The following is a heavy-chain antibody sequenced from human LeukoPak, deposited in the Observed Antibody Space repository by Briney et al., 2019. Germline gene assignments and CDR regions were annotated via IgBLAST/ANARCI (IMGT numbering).Heavy chain of an antibody. CDR1: GHTFNRSY. CDR2: KNPSCCTT. Sequence: ASVKVSPDGSGHTFNRSYMHWARPPRAQALEAMGIKNPSCCTTSYAQKFQGRSTVTRVTSTSPVYKGLSSLRSEDTGVYYCTLELCTQGRGGYTCYYYYWMDVWGQGSTVTVSS. D-gene: IGHD5-24*01. V-gene: IGHV1-46*02. CDR3: TLELCTQGRGGYTCYYYYWMDV. J-gene: IGHJ6*01.